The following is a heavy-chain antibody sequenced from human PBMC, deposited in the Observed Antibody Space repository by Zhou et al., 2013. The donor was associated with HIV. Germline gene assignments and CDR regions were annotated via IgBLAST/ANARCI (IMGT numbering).Heavy chain of an antibody. D-gene: IGHD5-18*01. CDR2: INPDTGDT. CDR1: GYTFTGYY. Sequence: QVQLVQSGAEVLKSGASVKVSCKTSGYTFTGYYIHWVRQAPGQGLQWMGWINPDTGDTNYAQAFKGRVTMSRDTSINTAYMDLNRLTSDDTAIYYCARVHGYTYGKDGAFDVWGQGTVVTVSS. CDR3: ARVHGYTYGKDGAFDV. V-gene: IGHV1-2*02. J-gene: IGHJ3*01.